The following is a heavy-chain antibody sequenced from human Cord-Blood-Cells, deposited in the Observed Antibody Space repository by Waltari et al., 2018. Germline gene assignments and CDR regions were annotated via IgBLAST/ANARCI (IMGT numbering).Heavy chain of an antibody. J-gene: IGHJ4*02. CDR2: IYSGGST. D-gene: IGHD2-2*01. CDR3: ARLKGSSRDKDYFDY. CDR1: GFTVSSNS. V-gene: IGHV3-53*01. Sequence: EVQLVEPGGGLIQPGGSLRLSCAASGFTVSSNSMSWVRQAPGKRLEWVSVIYSGGSTYYADSVKGRFTISRDNSKNTLYLQMNSLRAEDTAVYYCARLKGSSRDKDYFDYWGQGTLVTVSS.